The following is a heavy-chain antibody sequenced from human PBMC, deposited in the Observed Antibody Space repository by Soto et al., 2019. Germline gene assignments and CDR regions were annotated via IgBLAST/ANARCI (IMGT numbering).Heavy chain of an antibody. J-gene: IGHJ5*02. V-gene: IGHV3-23*01. CDR2: ISGSGGST. CDR1: GFTFSSYA. CDR3: AKDPNYDFWSGYYKWFDP. D-gene: IGHD3-3*01. Sequence: EVQLLESGGGLVQPGGSLRLSCAASGFTFSSYAMSWVRQAPGKGLEWVSAISGSGGSTYYADSVKGRFTISRDNSKNTLYLQMNSLRAEDTAVYYCAKDPNYDFWSGYYKWFDPWGQGTLVTVSS.